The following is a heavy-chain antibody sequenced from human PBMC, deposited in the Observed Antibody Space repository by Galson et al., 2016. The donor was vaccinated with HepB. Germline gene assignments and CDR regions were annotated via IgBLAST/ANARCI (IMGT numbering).Heavy chain of an antibody. Sequence: SLRLSCAASGFTYPSYAMSWVRQAPGKGLEWVSSISGSGGSTSYADSVKGRFTVSRDNSNNTLFLDMNSLRPEDTARYYCARQPRWSDSGLNWFDPWGQGTLVTVSS. V-gene: IGHV3-23*01. J-gene: IGHJ5*02. D-gene: IGHD1-1*01. CDR2: ISGSGGST. CDR3: ARQPRWSDSGLNWFDP. CDR1: GFTYPSYA.